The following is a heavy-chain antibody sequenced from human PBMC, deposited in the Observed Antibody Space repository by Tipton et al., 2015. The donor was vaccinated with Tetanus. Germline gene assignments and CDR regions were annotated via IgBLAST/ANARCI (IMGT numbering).Heavy chain of an antibody. CDR1: GFTFSSYA. V-gene: IGHV3-66*01. Sequence: SLRLSCAASGFTFSSYAMGWVRQAPGQGLEWVSGFWYGGSTFYADSVRGRFIISRDKSKNTLFLQMNSLRTEDTAVYYCAREAFSGYDPRFEYRGQGTPVIVSS. D-gene: IGHD5-12*01. CDR2: FWYGGST. J-gene: IGHJ4*02. CDR3: AREAFSGYDPRFEY.